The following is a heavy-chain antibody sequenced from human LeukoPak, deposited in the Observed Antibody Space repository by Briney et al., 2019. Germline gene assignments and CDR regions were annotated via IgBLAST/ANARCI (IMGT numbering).Heavy chain of an antibody. CDR1: GFTFSRYA. CDR2: ISSNGGST. J-gene: IGHJ1*01. Sequence: PGGSLRLSCAVSGFTFSRYAMHWVRQAPGKGLEYVSVISSNGGSTYYANSVKGRFIISRDNSKNTLYLQMGSLRAEDMAVYYCAKKDRYSSGRAEYFQHWGQGTLVTVSS. CDR3: AKKDRYSSGRAEYFQH. V-gene: IGHV3-64*01. D-gene: IGHD6-19*01.